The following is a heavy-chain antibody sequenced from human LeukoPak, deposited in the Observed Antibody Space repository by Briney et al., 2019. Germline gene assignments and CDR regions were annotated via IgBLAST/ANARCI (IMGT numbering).Heavy chain of an antibody. CDR2: ISSSGSTI. CDR1: GFTFSSYS. Sequence: GGSLRLSCAASGFTFSSYSMNWVRQAPGKGLEWVSYISSSGSTIYYADSVKGRFTISRDNAKNSLYLQMNSLRAEDTAVYYCATYYDSRGYFHWGQGTLVTVSS. D-gene: IGHD3-22*01. J-gene: IGHJ4*02. V-gene: IGHV3-48*04. CDR3: ATYYDSRGYFH.